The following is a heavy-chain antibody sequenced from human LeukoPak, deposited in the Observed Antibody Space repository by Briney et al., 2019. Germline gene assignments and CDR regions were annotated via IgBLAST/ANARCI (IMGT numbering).Heavy chain of an antibody. V-gene: IGHV4-34*01. D-gene: IGHD6-19*01. CDR3: ARGRGSGWGLGYYYYGMDV. Sequence: MASETLSLTCAVYGGSFSGYYWSWIRQPPGKGLEWIGEINHSGSTNYNPSLKSRVTISVDTSKNQFSLKLSSVTAADTAVYYCARGRGSGWGLGYYYYGMDVWGQGTTVTVSS. CDR1: GGSFSGYY. CDR2: INHSGST. J-gene: IGHJ6*02.